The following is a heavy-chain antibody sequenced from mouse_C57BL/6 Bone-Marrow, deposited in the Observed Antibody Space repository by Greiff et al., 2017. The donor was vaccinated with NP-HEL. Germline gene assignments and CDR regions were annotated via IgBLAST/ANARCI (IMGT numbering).Heavy chain of an antibody. CDR2: IWSGGST. CDR1: GFSLTSYG. V-gene: IGHV2-2*01. J-gene: IGHJ4*01. Sequence: VKVVESGPGLVQPSQSLSITCTVSGFSLTSYGVHWVRQSPGKGLEWLGVIWSGGSTDYNAAFISRLSISKDNSKSQVFFKMNSLQADDTAIYYCARTYYYGSPYYAMDYWGQGTSVTVSS. CDR3: ARTYYYGSPYYAMDY. D-gene: IGHD1-1*01.